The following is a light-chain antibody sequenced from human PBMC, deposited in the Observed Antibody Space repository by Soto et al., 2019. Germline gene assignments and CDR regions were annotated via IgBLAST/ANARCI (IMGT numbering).Light chain of an antibody. Sequence: DKVMTQSPATLSVSPGERATLSCRASQSVSSGVAWYQQKSGQAPRLLIYGASTRATGVPARFSGSGSGTDFSLTITSLQSDDFGVYYCQQYNDWPTTFGQGTRVEIK. CDR2: GAS. V-gene: IGKV3-15*01. CDR1: QSVSSG. J-gene: IGKJ1*01. CDR3: QQYNDWPTT.